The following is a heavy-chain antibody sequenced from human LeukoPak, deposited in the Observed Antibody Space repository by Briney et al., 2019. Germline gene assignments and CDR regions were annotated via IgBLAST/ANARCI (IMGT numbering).Heavy chain of an antibody. Sequence: PGGSLRLSCAASGFTFSSYGMHWVRQAPGKGLEWVAFIRYDGSNKYYADSVKGRFTISRDNSKNTLYLQMNSLRAEDTAVYYCAKDHGYDFWSGYYWDYWGQGTLVTVSS. CDR3: AKDHGYDFWSGYYWDY. V-gene: IGHV3-30*02. CDR2: IRYDGSNK. J-gene: IGHJ4*02. CDR1: GFTFSSYG. D-gene: IGHD3-3*01.